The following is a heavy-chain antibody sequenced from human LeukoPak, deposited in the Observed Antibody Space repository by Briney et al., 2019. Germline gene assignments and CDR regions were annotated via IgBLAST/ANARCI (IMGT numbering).Heavy chain of an antibody. CDR1: GGSFSGYY. J-gene: IGHJ5*02. Sequence: SETLSLTCAVYGGSFSGYYWSWIRQPPGKGLEWIGEINHSGSTNYNPSLKSRVTISVDTSKNQFSLKLSSVTAADTAVYYCASTYYDSSGYPKYNWFDPWGQGTLVTVSS. D-gene: IGHD3-22*01. CDR2: INHSGST. V-gene: IGHV4-34*01. CDR3: ASTYYDSSGYPKYNWFDP.